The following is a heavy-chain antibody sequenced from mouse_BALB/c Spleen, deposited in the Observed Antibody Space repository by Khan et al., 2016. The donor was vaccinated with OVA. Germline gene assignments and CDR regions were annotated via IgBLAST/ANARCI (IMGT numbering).Heavy chain of an antibody. V-gene: IGHV1-77*01. Sequence: QVQLQQSGPELVKPGAPVKMSCKASGYTFTDYVISWVKQRTGQGLEWIGDIYPGSGTTYYNERFEGKATLTADKSSNTAYMQLRSLTSEDSAVYFCARSYDSDGGWFAYWGQGTLVTVSA. CDR2: IYPGSGTT. CDR3: ARSYDSDGGWFAY. CDR1: GYTFTDYV. D-gene: IGHD2-3*01. J-gene: IGHJ3*01.